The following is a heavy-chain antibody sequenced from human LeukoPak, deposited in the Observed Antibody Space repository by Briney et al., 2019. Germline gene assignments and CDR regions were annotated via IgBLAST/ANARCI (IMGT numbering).Heavy chain of an antibody. D-gene: IGHD3-16*01. V-gene: IGHV3-23*01. J-gene: IGHJ4*02. Sequence: GGSLRLSCAASGFTFSSYAMSWVRQAPGKGLEWVSAISGSGGSTYYADSVKGRFTISRDNSKNTLYLQMNSLRAEDTAVYYCAKGSLCVWGIPPGVFDYWGQGTLVTVSS. CDR2: ISGSGGST. CDR3: AKGSLCVWGIPPGVFDY. CDR1: GFTFSSYA.